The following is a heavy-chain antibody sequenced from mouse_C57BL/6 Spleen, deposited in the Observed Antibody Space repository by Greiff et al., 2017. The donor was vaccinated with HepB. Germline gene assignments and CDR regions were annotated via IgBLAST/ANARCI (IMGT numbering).Heavy chain of an antibody. J-gene: IGHJ4*01. V-gene: IGHV1-54*01. Sequence: VQLQQSGAELVRPGTSVKVSCKASGYAFTNYLIEWVKQRPGQGLEWIGVINPGSGGTNYNEKFKGKATLTADKSSSTAYMQRSSLTSEDSAVYFCARSGLRRYAMDYWGQGTSVTVSS. CDR2: INPGSGGT. CDR3: ARSGLRRYAMDY. CDR1: GYAFTNYL. D-gene: IGHD2-12*01.